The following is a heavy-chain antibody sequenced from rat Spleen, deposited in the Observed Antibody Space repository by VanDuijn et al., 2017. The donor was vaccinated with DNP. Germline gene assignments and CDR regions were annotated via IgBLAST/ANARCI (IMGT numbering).Heavy chain of an antibody. CDR3: ARWNIGTSTLDY. Sequence: EVQLQEPGPGLVKPSQSLSLTCSVTGYSITSNYWGWIRKFPGNKMEWIGHIGYSGSTTYNPSLKSRISITRDTSKNQFFLQLNSVITEDTATYYCARWNIGTSTLDYWGQGVMVTVSS. J-gene: IGHJ2*01. D-gene: IGHD1-5*01. CDR1: GYSITSNY. CDR2: IGYSGST. V-gene: IGHV3-1*01.